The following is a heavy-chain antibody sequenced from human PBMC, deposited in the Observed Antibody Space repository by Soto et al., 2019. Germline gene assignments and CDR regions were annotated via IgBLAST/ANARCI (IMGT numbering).Heavy chain of an antibody. D-gene: IGHD3-16*01. Sequence: EEQLLESGGGLVQPGGPLRLSCVASGFTFSSYAMSWVRQAPGKGLEWVSSIRGSGRSTSSADSVKGRFTISRDNSRNTLSLLMNNLRAEDTAIYYCANNIWGGAFDVWGQGAVVTVSS. V-gene: IGHV3-23*01. CDR2: IRGSGRST. CDR1: GFTFSSYA. CDR3: ANNIWGGAFDV. J-gene: IGHJ3*01.